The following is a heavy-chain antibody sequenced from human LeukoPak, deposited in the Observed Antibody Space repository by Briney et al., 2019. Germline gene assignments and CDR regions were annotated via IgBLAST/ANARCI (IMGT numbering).Heavy chain of an antibody. CDR1: GFTFDDYA. D-gene: IGHD3-10*01. J-gene: IGHJ4*02. Sequence: GGSLRLSCAASGFTFDDYAMHWVRQAPGKGLEWVSGISWNGGSLDYADSVKGRFTISRDNSKNTLYLQMNSLRAEDTAVYYCAKWDDYNGSGSPFDYWGQGTLVTVSS. CDR3: AKWDDYNGSGSPFDY. CDR2: ISWNGGSL. V-gene: IGHV3-9*01.